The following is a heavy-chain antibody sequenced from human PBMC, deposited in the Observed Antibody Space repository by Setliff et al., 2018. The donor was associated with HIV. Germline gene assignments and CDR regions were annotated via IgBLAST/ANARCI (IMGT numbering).Heavy chain of an antibody. V-gene: IGHV3-21*01. CDR2: ISSSSSYI. D-gene: IGHD5-12*01. CDR1: GFTFDDYG. CDR3: ARVVGYSGYDFGYMDV. Sequence: GGSLRLSCAASGFTFDDYGMSWVRQAPGKGLECVSSISSSSSYIYYADSAKGRFTISRDNAKNSLYLQMNSLRAEDTAVYYCARVVGYSGYDFGYMDVWGKGTTVTVSS. J-gene: IGHJ6*03.